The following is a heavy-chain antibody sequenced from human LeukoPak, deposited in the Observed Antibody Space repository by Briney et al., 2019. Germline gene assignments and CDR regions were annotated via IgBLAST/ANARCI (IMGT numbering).Heavy chain of an antibody. CDR3: AKPPAPYCSGGSCYHFDY. J-gene: IGHJ4*02. V-gene: IGHV3-23*01. D-gene: IGHD2-15*01. CDR2: ISGSGGST. Sequence: PGGSLRLSCAASGFTFSTYDMSWVRQAPGKGLEWVSAISGSGGSTYYADSVKGRFTISRDNSKNTLYLQMNSLRAEDTAVYYCAKPPAPYCSGGSCYHFDYWGQGTLVTVSS. CDR1: GFTFSTYD.